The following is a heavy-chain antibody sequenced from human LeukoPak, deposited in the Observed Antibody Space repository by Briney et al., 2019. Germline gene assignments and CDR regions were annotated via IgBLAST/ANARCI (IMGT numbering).Heavy chain of an antibody. CDR2: ISYDGSDT. CDR1: GFTFSSYG. Sequence: PGGSLRLSCAASGFTFSSYGMHWVRQAPGKGLEWVAVISYDGSDTYYADSVKGRFTISRDNSKSTLYLQMNSLRAEDTAVYYCAKDLSYYHDNSGYSYLDYWGQGTLVTVSS. D-gene: IGHD3-22*01. V-gene: IGHV3-30*18. CDR3: AKDLSYYHDNSGYSYLDY. J-gene: IGHJ4*02.